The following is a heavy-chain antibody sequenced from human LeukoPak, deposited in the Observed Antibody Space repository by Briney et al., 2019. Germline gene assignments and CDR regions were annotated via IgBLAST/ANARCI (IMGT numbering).Heavy chain of an antibody. CDR1: GFTVSTSF. Sequence: PGGSLRLSCAASGFTVSTSFMSWVRQAPGKGLEWVSVIYSGGSTFYADSVKGRFTISRDNSKNTLYLQLNSLRAEDTAVYFCARMVRNYFEHWGQGTLVTVSS. CDR2: IYSGGST. J-gene: IGHJ4*02. D-gene: IGHD2-8*01. CDR3: ARMVRNYFEH. V-gene: IGHV3-66*01.